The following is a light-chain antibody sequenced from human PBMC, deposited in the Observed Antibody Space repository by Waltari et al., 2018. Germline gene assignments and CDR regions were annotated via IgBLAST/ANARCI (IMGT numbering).Light chain of an antibody. Sequence: EIVMTQSPATLSVSPGERATLSCRASQSVSSNLNWYQQKPGQAPRLLIYGASTRATGIPASFRGSGSGTEFTLTISSLQSEDFAVYYCRQYNNWPPITFGQGTRLEIK. CDR3: RQYNNWPPIT. V-gene: IGKV3-15*01. CDR2: GAS. CDR1: QSVSSN. J-gene: IGKJ5*01.